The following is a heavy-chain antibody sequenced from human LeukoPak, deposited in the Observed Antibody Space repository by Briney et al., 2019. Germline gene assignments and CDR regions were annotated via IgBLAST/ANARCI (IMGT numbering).Heavy chain of an antibody. Sequence: GGSLRLSCVGSGFTFRSHAMSWVRQAPEKGLEFVSGIYENGGTAYYADSVKGRFSISRDNSKNTLYLQMDSLRGEDTAVYCCAKDFRIGYSAHFDYWGQGALVTVSS. CDR1: GFTFRSHA. CDR3: AKDFRIGYSAHFDY. V-gene: IGHV3-23*01. J-gene: IGHJ4*02. D-gene: IGHD2-21*01. CDR2: IYENGGTA.